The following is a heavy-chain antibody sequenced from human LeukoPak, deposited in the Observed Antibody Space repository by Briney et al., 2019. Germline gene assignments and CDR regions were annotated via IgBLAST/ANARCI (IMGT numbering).Heavy chain of an antibody. V-gene: IGHV3-23*01. CDR3: AKDKQVLRFLEWLLPLFDY. J-gene: IGHJ4*02. D-gene: IGHD3-3*01. CDR1: GFTFSSYW. CDR2: ISGSGGST. Sequence: GGSLRLSCAASGFTFSSYWMSWVRQAPGKGLEWVSTISGSGGSTYYADSVKGRFTISRDNSKNTLYLQMNSLRAEDTAVYYCAKDKQVLRFLEWLLPLFDYWGQGTLVTVSS.